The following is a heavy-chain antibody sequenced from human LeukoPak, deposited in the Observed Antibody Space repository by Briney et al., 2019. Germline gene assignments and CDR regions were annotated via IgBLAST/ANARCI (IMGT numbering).Heavy chain of an antibody. Sequence: TSETLSLTCAVYGGSFSGYYWSWIRQPPGKGLEWIGEINHSGSTNYNPSLKSRVTISVDTSKNQFSLKLSSVTAADTAVYYCARGVRYSYYYYYMDVWGKGTTVTVSS. CDR3: ARGVRYSYYYYYMDV. CDR2: INHSGST. D-gene: IGHD1-1*01. CDR1: GGSFSGYY. V-gene: IGHV4-34*01. J-gene: IGHJ6*03.